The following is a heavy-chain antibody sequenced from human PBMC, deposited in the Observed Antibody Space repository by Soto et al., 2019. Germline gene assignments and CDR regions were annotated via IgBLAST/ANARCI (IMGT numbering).Heavy chain of an antibody. Sequence: GGSLRLSCAASGFTFSSYAMHWVRQAPGKGLKWVAVISYDGSNKYYADSVKGRFTISRDNSKNTLYLQMNSLRAEDTAVYYCARDFNEVSPAPPYYYYYGMDVWGQGTTVTVSS. CDR3: ARDFNEVSPAPPYYYYYGMDV. CDR2: ISYDGSNK. CDR1: GFTFSSYA. V-gene: IGHV3-30-3*01. J-gene: IGHJ6*02. D-gene: IGHD1-1*01.